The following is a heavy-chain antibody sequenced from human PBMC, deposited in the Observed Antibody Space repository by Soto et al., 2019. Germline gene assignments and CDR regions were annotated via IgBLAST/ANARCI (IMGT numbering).Heavy chain of an antibody. CDR1: GLTFSSYG. CDR3: AKDTYYHDSSGYYIFDY. J-gene: IGHJ4*02. CDR2: ISYDGSNK. D-gene: IGHD3-22*01. V-gene: IGHV3-30*18. Sequence: GGSLRLSCAASGLTFSSYGMHWVRQAPGKGLEWVAVISYDGSNKNYADSVKGRFTISRDNSKNTVYLQMNSLRAEDTAVYYCAKDTYYHDSSGYYIFDYWGQGTLVTVSS.